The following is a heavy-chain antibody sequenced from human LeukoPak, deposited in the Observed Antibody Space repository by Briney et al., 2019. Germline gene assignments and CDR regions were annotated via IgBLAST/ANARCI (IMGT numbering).Heavy chain of an antibody. V-gene: IGHV3-53*01. CDR3: AREVEMALGPFDI. CDR1: GFTVSSNS. CDR2: IYSDNT. D-gene: IGHD5-24*01. J-gene: IGHJ3*02. Sequence: PGGSLRLSCTVSGFTVSSNSMSWVRQAPGKGLEWVSFIYSDNTHYSDSVKGRFTISRDNAKNSLYLQMNSLRAEDTAVYYCAREVEMALGPFDIWGQGTMVTVSS.